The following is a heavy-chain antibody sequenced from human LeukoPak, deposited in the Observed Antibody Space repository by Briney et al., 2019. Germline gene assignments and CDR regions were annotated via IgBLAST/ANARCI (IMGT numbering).Heavy chain of an antibody. CDR3: AGNSNSSSWYPHWFDP. D-gene: IGHD6-13*01. V-gene: IGHV4-30-4*01. CDR1: GGSISSGDYY. J-gene: IGHJ5*02. Sequence: SQTLSLTCTVSGGSISSGDYYWSWIRQPPGKGLEWIGYIYYSGSTNYNPSLKSRVTISVDTSKNQFSLKLSSVTAADTAVYYCAGNSNSSSWYPHWFDPWGQGTLVTVSS. CDR2: IYYSGST.